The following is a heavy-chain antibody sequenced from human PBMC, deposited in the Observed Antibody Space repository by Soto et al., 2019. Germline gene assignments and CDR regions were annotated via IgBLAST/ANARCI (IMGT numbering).Heavy chain of an antibody. Sequence: GGSLRLSCAASGFTFSSYGMHWVRQAPGKGLEWVAVISYDGSNKYYADSVKGRFTISRDNSKNTLYLQMNSLRAEDTAVYYCAKVEGAGGWNDLGMDVWGQGTTVTVSS. J-gene: IGHJ6*02. CDR1: GFTFSSYG. CDR3: AKVEGAGGWNDLGMDV. V-gene: IGHV3-30*18. CDR2: ISYDGSNK. D-gene: IGHD1-1*01.